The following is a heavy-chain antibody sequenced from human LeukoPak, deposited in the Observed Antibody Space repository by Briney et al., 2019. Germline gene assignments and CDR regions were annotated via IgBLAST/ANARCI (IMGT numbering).Heavy chain of an antibody. V-gene: IGHV3-30*04. CDR2: ISYDGSNK. Sequence: GSLRLSCAASGFTFSNYVMHWVRQVPGKGLEWVAVISYDGSNKYYADSVKGRFTISRDNSKNTLYLQMNSLRAEDTAVYYCARVCIAVVGSPLGDYWGQGTTVTLSS. CDR1: GFTFSNYV. D-gene: IGHD6-19*01. CDR3: ARVCIAVVGSPLGDY. J-gene: IGHJ4*02.